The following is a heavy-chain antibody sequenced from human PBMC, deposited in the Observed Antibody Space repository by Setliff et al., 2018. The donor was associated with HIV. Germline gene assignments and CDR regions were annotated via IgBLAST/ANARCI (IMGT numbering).Heavy chain of an antibody. V-gene: IGHV3-30*02. CDR3: AKEDQRVTSVDY. D-gene: IGHD2-2*01. CDR2: IQYDGDTK. J-gene: IGHJ4*02. Sequence: PGGSLRLSCAASGFTFSTYHMSWVRQAPGKGLEWVACIQYDGDTKYYADSVKGRFTISRDNSKNTLFLQMNSLRSEDTAVYYCAKEDQRVTSVDYWGQGTPVTVSS. CDR1: GFTFSTYH.